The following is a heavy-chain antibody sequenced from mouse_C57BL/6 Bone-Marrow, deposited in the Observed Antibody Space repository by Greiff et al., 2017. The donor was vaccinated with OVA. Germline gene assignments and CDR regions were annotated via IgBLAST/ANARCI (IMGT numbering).Heavy chain of an antibody. CDR2: IRSKSNNYAT. V-gene: IGHV10-1*01. CDR3: AKTLFGYYAMDY. CDR1: GFSFNTYA. Sequence: EVQGVESGGGLVQPKGSLKLSCAASGFSFNTYAMNWVRQAPGKGLEWVARIRSKSNNYATYYADSVKDRFTISRDDSESMLYLQMNNLKTEDTAMYYCAKTLFGYYAMDYWGQGTSVTVSS. J-gene: IGHJ4*01.